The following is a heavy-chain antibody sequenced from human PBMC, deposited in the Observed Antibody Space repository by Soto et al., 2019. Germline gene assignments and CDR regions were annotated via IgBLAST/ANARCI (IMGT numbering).Heavy chain of an antibody. CDR3: ARPSSSPPGTYGMDV. Sequence: SETLSLTCTVSGGFISSSSYYWGWIRQPPGKGLEWIGSIYYSGSTYYNPSLKSRVTISVDTSKNQFSLKLSSVTAADTAVYYCARPSSSPPGTYGMDVWGQGTTVTVSS. CDR2: IYYSGST. D-gene: IGHD6-13*01. CDR1: GGFISSSSYY. V-gene: IGHV4-39*01. J-gene: IGHJ6*02.